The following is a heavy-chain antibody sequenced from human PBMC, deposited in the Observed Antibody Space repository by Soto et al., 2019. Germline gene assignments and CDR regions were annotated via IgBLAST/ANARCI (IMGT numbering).Heavy chain of an antibody. CDR2: IIPIFGTA. CDR3: ARVAYIAAAGSYYYYYGMDV. J-gene: IGHJ6*02. Sequence: ASVKVSCKASVGTFSSYAISWVRQDPGQGLEWMGGIIPIFGTANYAQKFQGRVTITADESTSTAYMELSSLRSEDTAVYYCARVAYIAAAGSYYYYYGMDVWGQGTTVTVSS. CDR1: VGTFSSYA. V-gene: IGHV1-69*13. D-gene: IGHD6-13*01.